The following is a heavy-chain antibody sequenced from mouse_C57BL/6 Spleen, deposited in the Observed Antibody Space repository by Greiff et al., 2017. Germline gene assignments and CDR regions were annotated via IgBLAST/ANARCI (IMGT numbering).Heavy chain of an antibody. D-gene: IGHD3-1*01. V-gene: IGHV5-4*01. Sequence: EVMLVESGGGLVKPGGSLKLSCAASGFTFSSYAMSWVRQTPEKRLEWVATISDGGSYTYYPDNVKGRFTISRDNAKNDLYLQMSHLKSEDTAMYYCAREGHFYFDYWGQGTTLTVSS. J-gene: IGHJ2*01. CDR1: GFTFSSYA. CDR3: AREGHFYFDY. CDR2: ISDGGSYT.